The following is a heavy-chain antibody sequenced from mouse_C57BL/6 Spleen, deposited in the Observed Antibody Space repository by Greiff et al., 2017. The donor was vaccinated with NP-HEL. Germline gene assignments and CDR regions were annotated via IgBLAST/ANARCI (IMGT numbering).Heavy chain of an antibody. CDR2: INPSNGGT. CDR1: GYTFTDYY. J-gene: IGHJ3*01. CDR3: ARQGFAY. V-gene: IGHV1-26*01. Sequence: VQLQQSGPELVKPGASVKLSCKASGYTFTDYYMNWVKQSPGQGLEWIGDINPSNGGTSYNEKFKGKATLTADKSSSTAYLELRSLTSEDSAVYYCARQGFAYWGQGTLVTVSA.